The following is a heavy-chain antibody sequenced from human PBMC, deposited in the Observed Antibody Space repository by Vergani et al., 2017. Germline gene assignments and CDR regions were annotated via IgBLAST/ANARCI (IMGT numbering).Heavy chain of an antibody. Sequence: QVQLVQSGAEVKKPGSSVKVSCKASGGTFSSYAISWVRQAPGQGLEWMGRVIPIFGTANYAKKFQGRVTITADESTSTAYMELSSLRSEDTAGYYWARGKVMATSYGMDVWGQGTTVTVSS. J-gene: IGHJ6*02. V-gene: IGHV1-69*18. CDR1: GGTFSSYA. CDR2: VIPIFGTA. D-gene: IGHD5-24*01. CDR3: ARGKVMATSYGMDV.